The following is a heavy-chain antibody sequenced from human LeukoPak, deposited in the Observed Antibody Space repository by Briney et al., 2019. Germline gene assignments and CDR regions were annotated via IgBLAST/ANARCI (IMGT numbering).Heavy chain of an antibody. J-gene: IGHJ4*02. CDR3: ARDGTSTDDY. V-gene: IGHV1-18*01. CDR1: GYTFSNFG. Sequence: GASVKASCKTSGYTFSNFGISWVRQAPGQGLEWMGWISGNNDNPNYGQKFQGRFTVTTDSSTSTAYMELRNLRSDDTAVYYCARDGTSTDDYWGQGTLVTVSS. D-gene: IGHD2-2*01. CDR2: ISGNNDNP.